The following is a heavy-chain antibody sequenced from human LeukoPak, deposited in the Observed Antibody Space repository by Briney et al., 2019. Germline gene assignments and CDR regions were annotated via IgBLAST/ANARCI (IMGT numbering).Heavy chain of an antibody. V-gene: IGHV1-46*04. D-gene: IGHD3-22*01. Sequence: GASVKVSCKASGYTFTNYNAHWVRQAPGQGLEWMGIINPSGGSTNHAQKLQGRVTMTRDTSTSTVYMELSSLRSEDTAVYYCARDGDYYSIDYWGQGTLVTVSS. CDR2: INPSGGST. CDR1: GYTFTNYN. J-gene: IGHJ4*02. CDR3: ARDGDYYSIDY.